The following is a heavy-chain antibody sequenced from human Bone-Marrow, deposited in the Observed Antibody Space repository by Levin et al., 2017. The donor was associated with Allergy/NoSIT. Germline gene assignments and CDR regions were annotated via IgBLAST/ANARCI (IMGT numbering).Heavy chain of an antibody. V-gene: IGHV1-18*01. CDR3: ARGHFPYYYYGMDV. CDR1: GYTFTTYG. Sequence: GESLKISCKASGYTFTTYGLTWVRQAPGQGLEWMGWVSAYSGNTTYALNLQDRVTMTTDTATNTAYMDLTSLRSDDTAIYYCARGHFPYYYYGMDVWGQGTTVVVSS. CDR2: VSAYSGNT. J-gene: IGHJ6*02.